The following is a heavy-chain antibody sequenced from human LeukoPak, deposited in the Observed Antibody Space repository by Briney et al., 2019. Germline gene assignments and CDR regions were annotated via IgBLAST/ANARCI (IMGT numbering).Heavy chain of an antibody. D-gene: IGHD3-10*01. CDR1: GYTFINYG. CDR2: TSPYDDYT. CDR3: ARGGYYGSGSSIRYYGLGV. J-gene: IGHJ6*02. V-gene: IGHV1-18*01. Sequence: GASVKVSCKASGYTFINYGITWVRQAPGQGLQWMGWTSPYDDYTYYARMFQGRVTMTTDTSTRTASMELRSLRSDDTAVYYCARGGYYGSGSSIRYYGLGVWGQGTTVTISS.